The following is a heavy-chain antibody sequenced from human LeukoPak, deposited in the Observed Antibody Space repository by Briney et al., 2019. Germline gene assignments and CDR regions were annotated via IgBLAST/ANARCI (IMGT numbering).Heavy chain of an antibody. CDR1: GFTFSSYA. CDR3: AKFDRGLQTYDAFDI. D-gene: IGHD4-11*01. Sequence: AGGSLRLSCAASGFTFSSYAMHWVRQAPGKGLEWVAVISYDGSNKYYADSVKGRFTISRDNSKNTLYLQMDSLRAEDTAVYYCAKFDRGLQTYDAFDIWGQGTMVTVSS. CDR2: ISYDGSNK. J-gene: IGHJ3*02. V-gene: IGHV3-30-3*02.